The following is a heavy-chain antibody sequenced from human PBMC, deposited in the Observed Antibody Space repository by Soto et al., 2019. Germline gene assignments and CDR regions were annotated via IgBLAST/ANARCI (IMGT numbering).Heavy chain of an antibody. Sequence: GGSLRLSCAASGFTFSSYAMSWVRQAPGKGLEWVSAISGSGGSTYYADSVKGRFTISRDNSKNTLYLQMNSLRAEDTAVYYCAKESDYRVSFRFRSGDYWGQGTLVTVSS. CDR1: GFTFSSYA. CDR2: ISGSGGST. CDR3: AKESDYRVSFRFRSGDY. V-gene: IGHV3-23*01. D-gene: IGHD4-4*01. J-gene: IGHJ4*02.